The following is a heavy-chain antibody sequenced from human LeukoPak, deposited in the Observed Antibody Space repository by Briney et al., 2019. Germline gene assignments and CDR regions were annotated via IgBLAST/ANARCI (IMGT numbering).Heavy chain of an antibody. Sequence: ASVKVSCKASGYTFSSYYMHWVRQAPGQGLEWMGIINPSGGSTSYAQKFQGGVTMTRDTSTRTVYMELSSLRSEDAAVYYCARGEWERILDWGQGTLVTVSS. CDR2: INPSGGST. J-gene: IGHJ4*02. V-gene: IGHV1-46*01. D-gene: IGHD1-26*01. CDR3: ARGEWERILD. CDR1: GYTFSSYY.